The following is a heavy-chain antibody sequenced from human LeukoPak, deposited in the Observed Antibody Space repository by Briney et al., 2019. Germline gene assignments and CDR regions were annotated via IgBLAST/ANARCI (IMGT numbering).Heavy chain of an antibody. CDR2: ISYDGSNK. CDR1: GFTFSSYG. D-gene: IGHD5-24*01. CDR3: AEDREMATDPRLPADY. V-gene: IGHV3-30*18. Sequence: GGSLRLSCAASGFTFSSYGMHWVRQAPGKGLEWVAVISYDGSNKYYADSVKGRFTISRDNSKNTLYLQMNSLRAEDTAVYYCAEDREMATDPRLPADYWGQGTLVTVSS. J-gene: IGHJ4*02.